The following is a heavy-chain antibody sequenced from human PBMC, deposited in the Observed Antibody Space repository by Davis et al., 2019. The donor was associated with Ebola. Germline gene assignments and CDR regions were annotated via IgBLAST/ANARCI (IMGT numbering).Heavy chain of an antibody. CDR3: AFSSSGSGRYVQ. CDR2: MYESET. CDR1: GVSVSGRY. D-gene: IGHD1-1*01. J-gene: IGHJ4*02. V-gene: IGHV4-34*11. Sequence: MPGGSLRLSCVVSGVSVSGRYWGWIRQPPGKGLEWIGFMYESETSYNPSPKSRVFISLDTSKNEFSLRVTSVSAADSAIYFCAFSSSGSGRYVQWGQGILVTVSS.